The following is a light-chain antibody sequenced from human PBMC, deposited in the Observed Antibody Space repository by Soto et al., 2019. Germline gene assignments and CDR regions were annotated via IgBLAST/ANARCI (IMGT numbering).Light chain of an antibody. CDR2: LGS. Sequence: DIVLTQSPLSLPVTSGEPASISCRSSQSLLQSNGNHYLDWYLQKPGQSPQVLIYLGSNRASGVPDRFSGSGSGTDFTLKISRVEAEDVGVYYCMQALHTPWTFGQGTKVEIK. V-gene: IGKV2-28*01. CDR1: QSLLQSNGNHY. CDR3: MQALHTPWT. J-gene: IGKJ1*01.